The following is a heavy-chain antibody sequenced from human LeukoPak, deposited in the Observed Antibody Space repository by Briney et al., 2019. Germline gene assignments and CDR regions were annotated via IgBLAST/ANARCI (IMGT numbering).Heavy chain of an antibody. J-gene: IGHJ4*02. CDR3: AKDREKYCSGGSCYSSFDY. CDR2: ISSSGSTI. CDR1: GFTFSSYS. D-gene: IGHD2-15*01. V-gene: IGHV3-48*04. Sequence: GGSLRLSCAASGFTFSSYSMNWVRQAPGKGLEWVSYISSSGSTIYYADSVKGRFTISRDNAKNSLFLQMNSLRAEDTAVYYCAKDREKYCSGGSCYSSFDYWGQGTLVTVSS.